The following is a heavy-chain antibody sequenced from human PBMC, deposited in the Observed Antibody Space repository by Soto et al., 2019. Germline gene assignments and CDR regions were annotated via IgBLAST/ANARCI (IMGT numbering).Heavy chain of an antibody. V-gene: IGHV1-69-2*01. J-gene: IGHJ5*02. Sequence: VKVSCKVSGYTLSDFYMHWVKQAPGKGLEWMGLADPEDAETIYAEKFQGRVTIIADTSTDTAYMELSSLRSDDTAVYYCATAFRARLGWFDPWGQGTQVTVSS. CDR2: ADPEDAET. CDR3: ATAFRARLGWFDP. CDR1: GYTLSDFY. D-gene: IGHD3-10*01.